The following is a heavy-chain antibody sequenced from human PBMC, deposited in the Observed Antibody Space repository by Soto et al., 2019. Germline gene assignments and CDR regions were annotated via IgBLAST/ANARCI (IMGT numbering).Heavy chain of an antibody. CDR2: IIPIFGTA. CDR3: ASLGPIVVVPAAIPHFDY. V-gene: IGHV1-69*13. CDR1: GGTFSSYA. J-gene: IGHJ4*02. D-gene: IGHD2-2*02. Sequence: SVKVSCKASGGTFSSYAISWVRQAPGQGLEWMGGIIPIFGTANYAQKFQGRVTITADESTSTAYMELSSLRSEDTAVYYCASLGPIVVVPAAIPHFDYWGQGTLVTVSS.